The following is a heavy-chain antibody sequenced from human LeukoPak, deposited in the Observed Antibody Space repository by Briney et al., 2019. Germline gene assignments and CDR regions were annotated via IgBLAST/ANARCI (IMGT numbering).Heavy chain of an antibody. CDR2: IYYSGGT. V-gene: IGHV4-59*01. CDR1: GGSISSYY. Sequence: SETLSLTCTVSGGSISSYYWSWIRQPPGKGLEWIGYIYYSGGTNYNPSLKSRVTISVDTSKNQFSLKLSSVTAADTAVYYCAREAMDYGYYFDYWGQGTLVTVSS. CDR3: AREAMDYGYYFDY. J-gene: IGHJ4*02. D-gene: IGHD4-17*01.